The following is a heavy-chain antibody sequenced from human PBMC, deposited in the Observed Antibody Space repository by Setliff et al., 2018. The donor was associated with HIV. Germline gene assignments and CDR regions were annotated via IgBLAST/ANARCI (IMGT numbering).Heavy chain of an antibody. Sequence: SETLSLTCAVSGGSISTGGYYWSWIRQNPGRGLEWLGYIYYTGNTNYNPSLKSRVTMSVDASKNQFSLKLSSVTAADTAVYYCARGYHLLNPDYWGQGTLVTVSS. J-gene: IGHJ4*02. V-gene: IGHV4-31*11. CDR3: ARGYHLLNPDY. D-gene: IGHD2-2*02. CDR1: GGSISTGGYY. CDR2: IYYTGNT.